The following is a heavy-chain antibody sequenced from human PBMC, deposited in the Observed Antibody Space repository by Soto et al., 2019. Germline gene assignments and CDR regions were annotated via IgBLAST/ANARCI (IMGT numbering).Heavy chain of an antibody. CDR2: FDPEDGET. D-gene: IGHD2-21*02. CDR1: GYTLTELS. V-gene: IGHV1-24*01. J-gene: IGHJ4*02. Sequence: GASVKVSCKVSGYTLTELSMHWVRQAPGKGLEWMGGFDPEDGETIYAQKFQGRVTMTEDTSTDTAYMELSSLRSEDTAVYYCATNLRIKYCGGDCRYYFDYWGQGTLVTVSS. CDR3: ATNLRIKYCGGDCRYYFDY.